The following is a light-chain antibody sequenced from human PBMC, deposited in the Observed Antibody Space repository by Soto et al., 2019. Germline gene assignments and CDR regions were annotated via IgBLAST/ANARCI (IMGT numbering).Light chain of an antibody. CDR1: QSVSSSY. CDR2: GAS. V-gene: IGKV3-20*01. J-gene: IGKJ1*01. CDR3: QQYGSSPVT. Sequence: EILLTQSPGTLPLSLGERATLSCRASQSVSSSYLAWYQQKPGQAPRLLIYGASSRATGIPDRFSGSGSGTDFTLTISRLEPEDFAVYYCQQYGSSPVTFGQGTKVDI.